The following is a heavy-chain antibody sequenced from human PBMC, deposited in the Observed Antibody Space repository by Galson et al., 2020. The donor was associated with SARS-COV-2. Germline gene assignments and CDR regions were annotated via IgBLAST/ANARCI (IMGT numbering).Heavy chain of an antibody. V-gene: IGHV3-7*03. CDR1: GSMFSPYW. J-gene: IGHJ4*02. Sequence: GGSLRLSCAASGSMFSPYWMSWVRQAPGKGLEWVANIKEDVSKKQYLDSVKGRFTISRDNAKNSLYLQMNSLRVEDTAVYYCVRDANVLRFLDQWGRGTLVTVSS. D-gene: IGHD3-3*01. CDR2: IKEDVSKK. CDR3: VRDANVLRFLDQ.